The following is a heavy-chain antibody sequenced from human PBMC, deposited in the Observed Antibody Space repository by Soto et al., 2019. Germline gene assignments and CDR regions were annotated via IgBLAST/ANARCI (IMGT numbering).Heavy chain of an antibody. D-gene: IGHD6-19*01. CDR2: IYYSGST. CDR1: GGTISSYC. J-gene: IGHJ5*02. Sequence: SETLSLTCTVAGGTISSYCWSWIRQPTGKGLEWIGYIYYSGSTNYNPSLKSRVTISVDTSRNQFSLKLSSVTAADTAVYYCARARGVAGTFFWFDPWGQGTLVTVSS. CDR3: ARARGVAGTFFWFDP. V-gene: IGHV4-59*01.